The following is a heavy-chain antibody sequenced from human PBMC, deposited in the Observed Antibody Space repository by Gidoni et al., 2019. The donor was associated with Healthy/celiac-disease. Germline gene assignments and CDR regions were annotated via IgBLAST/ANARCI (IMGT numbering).Heavy chain of an antibody. D-gene: IGHD3-10*01. J-gene: IGHJ3*02. Sequence: EVQLLESGGGLVQPGGSLRLSCAASGFTFSSYAMSWVRQAPGKGLEWVSAISGSGGSTYYADSVKGRFTISRDNSKNTLYLQMNSLRAEDTAVYYCAKLYAPMVRGVIIGAFDIWGQGTMVTVSS. CDR2: ISGSGGST. CDR1: GFTFSSYA. V-gene: IGHV3-23*01. CDR3: AKLYAPMVRGVIIGAFDI.